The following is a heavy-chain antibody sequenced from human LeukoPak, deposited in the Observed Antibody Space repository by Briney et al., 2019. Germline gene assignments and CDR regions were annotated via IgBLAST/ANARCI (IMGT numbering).Heavy chain of an antibody. J-gene: IGHJ4*02. D-gene: IGHD3-16*01. Sequence: PGGSLRLSCAASGFIFSSYPMSWVRQAPGKGLEWVSAVSVSVGSTYYADSVKGRFTISRDNSKNTLYLQMNSLRAEDTAIYYCAAVAWGWEYFDYWGQGTLVTVSS. CDR2: VSVSVGST. V-gene: IGHV3-23*01. CDR3: AAVAWGWEYFDY. CDR1: GFIFSSYP.